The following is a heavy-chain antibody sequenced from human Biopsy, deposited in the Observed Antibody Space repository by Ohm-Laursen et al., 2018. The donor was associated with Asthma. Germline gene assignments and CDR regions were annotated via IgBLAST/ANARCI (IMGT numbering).Heavy chain of an antibody. Sequence: ASVKVSCKASGYTFIGCHIHWMRQAPGQGLEWMGRINPNSGGTNYAQKFQGRVTMTRDASISTAYMEVSRLRSDDTAVYYCARGQKSAGDRWFDPWGQETLVTVSS. CDR2: INPNSGGT. D-gene: IGHD6-13*01. CDR1: GYTFIGCH. CDR3: ARGQKSAGDRWFDP. V-gene: IGHV1-2*06. J-gene: IGHJ5*02.